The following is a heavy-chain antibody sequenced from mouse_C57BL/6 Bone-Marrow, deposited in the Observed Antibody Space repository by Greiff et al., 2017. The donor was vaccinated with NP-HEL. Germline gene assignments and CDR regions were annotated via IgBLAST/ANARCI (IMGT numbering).Heavy chain of an antibody. CDR1: GFNIKDDY. J-gene: IGHJ2*01. CDR3: TYYSNYDY. V-gene: IGHV14-4*01. Sequence: DVKLQESGAELVRPGASVKLSCTASGFNIKDDYMHWVKQRPEQGLEWIGWIDPENGDTEYASKFQGKATITADTSSNTAYLQLSSLTSEDTAVYYCTYYSNYDYWGQGTTLTVSS. D-gene: IGHD2-5*01. CDR2: IDPENGDT.